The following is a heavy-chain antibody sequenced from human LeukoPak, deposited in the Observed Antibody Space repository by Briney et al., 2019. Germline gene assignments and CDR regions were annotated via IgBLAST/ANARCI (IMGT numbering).Heavy chain of an antibody. CDR3: ITDPGEWEPI. Sequence: PGGSLRLSCAASGLTFSNAWMSWVRQAPGKGLEWVGRIKSKTDGGTTDYGAPVKGRFIISRDDSKNTLYLQMNGLKVEDTAVYYCITDPGEWEPIWGQGTMVTVSS. J-gene: IGHJ3*02. CDR1: GLTFSNAW. D-gene: IGHD1-26*01. V-gene: IGHV3-15*01. CDR2: IKSKTDGGTT.